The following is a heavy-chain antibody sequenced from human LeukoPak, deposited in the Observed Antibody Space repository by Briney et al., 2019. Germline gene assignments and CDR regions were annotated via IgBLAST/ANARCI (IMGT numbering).Heavy chain of an antibody. CDR3: ARIRCGRGQDRCYNH. J-gene: IGHJ5*02. Sequence: SETLPLTCAVSGVSVNYYYWSWIRQSPEKGLEWIGEVSPGGYTTYNPSLQSRVIISEDTSENQLSLNLKSVTAADTAVYYCARIRCGRGQDRCYNHWAQGSLVTVSS. CDR1: GVSVNYYY. V-gene: IGHV4-34*01. CDR2: VSPGGYT. D-gene: IGHD2-21*01.